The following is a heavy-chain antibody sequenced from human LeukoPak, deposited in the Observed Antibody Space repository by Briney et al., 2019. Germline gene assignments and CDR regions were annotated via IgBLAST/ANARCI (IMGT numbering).Heavy chain of an antibody. CDR3: AREVAAAGWEDAFDI. Sequence: ETLSLTCAVSGYSISSGYYWGWIRQAPGKGLEWVSSISSSSSYIYYADSVKGRFTISRDNAKNSLYLQMNSLRAEDTAVYYCAREVAAAGWEDAFDIWGQGTMVTVSS. D-gene: IGHD6-13*01. V-gene: IGHV3-21*01. CDR1: GYSISSGYY. CDR2: ISSSSSYI. J-gene: IGHJ3*02.